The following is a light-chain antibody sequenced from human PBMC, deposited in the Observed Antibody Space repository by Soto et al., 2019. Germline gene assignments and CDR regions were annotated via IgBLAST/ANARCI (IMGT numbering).Light chain of an antibody. CDR1: SNDIGGYNY. CDR2: EVS. Sequence: QSALTQPASVSASPGQSITISCTGSSNDIGGYNYVSWFQQHPGKVPKLLIYEVSNRPSGVSNRFSGSKSGNTASLTISGLQAEDEADYYCSSYTTSNTLYVFGAGTKVTVL. CDR3: SSYTTSNTLYV. V-gene: IGLV2-14*01. J-gene: IGLJ1*01.